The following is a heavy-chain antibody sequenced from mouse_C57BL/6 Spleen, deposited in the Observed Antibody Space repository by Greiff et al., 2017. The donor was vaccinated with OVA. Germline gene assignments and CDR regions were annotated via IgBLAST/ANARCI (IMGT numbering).Heavy chain of an antibody. CDR3: ARSYYYGSHWYFDV. Sequence: VQLQQSGAELVKPGASVKISCKASGYAFSSYWMNWVKQRPGKGLEWIGQIYPGDGDTNYNGKFKGKATLTADKSPSTAYMQLSSLTSEDSAVYFCARSYYYGSHWYFDVWGTGTTVTVSS. CDR2: IYPGDGDT. D-gene: IGHD1-1*01. CDR1: GYAFSSYW. V-gene: IGHV1-80*01. J-gene: IGHJ1*03.